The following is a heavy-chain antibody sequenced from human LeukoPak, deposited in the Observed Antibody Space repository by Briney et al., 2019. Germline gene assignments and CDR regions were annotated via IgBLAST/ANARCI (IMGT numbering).Heavy chain of an antibody. CDR2: IYTSGGT. CDR1: GGSISSYY. J-gene: IGHJ6*03. Sequence: SETLSLTCTVSGGSISSYYWSWIRQPAGKGLEWIGRIYTSGGTNYNPSLKSRVTISVDTSKNQFSLKLSSVTAADTAVYYCAREAARPYYYYMDVWGKGTTVTVSS. CDR3: AREAARPYYYYMDV. V-gene: IGHV4-4*07. D-gene: IGHD6-6*01.